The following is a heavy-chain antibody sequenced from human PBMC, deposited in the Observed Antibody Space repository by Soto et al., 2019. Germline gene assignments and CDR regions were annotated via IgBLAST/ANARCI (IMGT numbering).Heavy chain of an antibody. CDR1: GFTFSSYA. CDR2: ISSNGGST. J-gene: IGHJ3*02. V-gene: IGHV3-64D*09. Sequence: GGSLRLSCSASGFTFSSYAMHWVRQAPGKGLEYVSAISSNGGSTYYADSVKGRFTISRDNSKNTLYLQMSCLRAEDTAVYYCVNIAAAGRGDAFDNWGQGTMVTVSS. D-gene: IGHD6-13*01. CDR3: VNIAAAGRGDAFDN.